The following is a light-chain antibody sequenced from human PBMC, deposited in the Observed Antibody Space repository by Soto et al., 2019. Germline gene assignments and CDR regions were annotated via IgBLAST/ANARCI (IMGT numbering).Light chain of an antibody. CDR1: QSILSSSNNRHY. CDR3: QQYYGAPLT. CDR2: WAS. J-gene: IGKJ4*01. V-gene: IGKV4-1*01. Sequence: DIVMTQSPDSLAVSLGERATINCKSSQSILSSSNNRHYLAWHQQKPGQPPKLLISWASTRGSGVPDRISGSESGTDFNLTISSLQAEDVAVYYCQQYYGAPLTFGGGTKVEIK.